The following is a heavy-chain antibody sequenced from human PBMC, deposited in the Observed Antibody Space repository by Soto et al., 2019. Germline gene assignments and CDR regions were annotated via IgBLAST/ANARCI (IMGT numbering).Heavy chain of an antibody. D-gene: IGHD3-22*01. CDR1: VFTFTSSS. Sequence: SVKVSCKDSVFTFTSSSVQWVRQARGQRLEWIGWITVGTGNTNYAQKFQERVSITRDMSTSTAYMELSNLRSDDTAVYYCAAGDSSGYYGGWGQGTQVTVSS. CDR2: ITVGTGNT. CDR3: AAGDSSGYYGG. J-gene: IGHJ4*02. V-gene: IGHV1-58*01.